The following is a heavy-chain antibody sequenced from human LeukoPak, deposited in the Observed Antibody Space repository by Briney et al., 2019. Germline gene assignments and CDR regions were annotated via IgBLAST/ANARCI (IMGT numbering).Heavy chain of an antibody. D-gene: IGHD6-19*01. Sequence: ASVKVSCKASGGTFSSYAISWVRQAPGQGLEWMGGIIPIFGTANYAQKFQGRVTITADESTSTAYMELSSLRSEDTAVYYCARVPRQWLVPDYWSQGTLVTVSS. V-gene: IGHV1-69*01. CDR3: ARVPRQWLVPDY. J-gene: IGHJ4*02. CDR2: IIPIFGTA. CDR1: GGTFSSYA.